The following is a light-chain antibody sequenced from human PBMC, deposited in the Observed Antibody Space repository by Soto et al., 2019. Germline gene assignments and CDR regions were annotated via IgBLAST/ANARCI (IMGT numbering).Light chain of an antibody. CDR2: YDS. Sequence: SYELTQPPSVSVAPGRTATITCGGNNIGSKSVHWYQQKPGQAPVVVIDYDSDRPSGIPERFSDSNSVNTATLTISRVEAGDEADYYCQVWYSISDSYVFGAGTKLTVL. J-gene: IGLJ1*01. CDR3: QVWYSISDSYV. V-gene: IGLV3-21*04. CDR1: NIGSKS.